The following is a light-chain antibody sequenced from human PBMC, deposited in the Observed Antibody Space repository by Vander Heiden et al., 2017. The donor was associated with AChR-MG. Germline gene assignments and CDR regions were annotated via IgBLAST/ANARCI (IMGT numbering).Light chain of an antibody. V-gene: IGKV2-28*01. CDR3: MQALQTPIT. Sequence: DIVMTHSPLSLPVTPGEPASISCRSSQSLLHSNGYNYLDWYLQKPGQSPQLLIYLGSTRASGVPDRFSGSGSGTDFTLKISRVEAEDVGIYYCMQALQTPITFGQGTRLEIK. CDR2: LGS. J-gene: IGKJ5*01. CDR1: QSLLHSNGYNY.